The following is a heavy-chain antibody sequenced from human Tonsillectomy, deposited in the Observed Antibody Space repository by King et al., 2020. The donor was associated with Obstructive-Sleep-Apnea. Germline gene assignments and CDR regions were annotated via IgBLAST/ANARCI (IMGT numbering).Heavy chain of an antibody. CDR1: GGTFSSYA. D-gene: IGHD6-19*01. CDR2: IIPILGIA. Sequence: QLVQSGAEVKKPGSSVKVSCKASGGTFSSYAISWVRQAPGQGLEWMGGIIPILGIANYAQKFQGRVTITADKSTSTAYMELSSLRSEDTAVDYCARAGIAVDPTGYYGMDVWGQGTTVTVSS. CDR3: ARAGIAVDPTGYYGMDV. V-gene: IGHV1-69*10. J-gene: IGHJ6*02.